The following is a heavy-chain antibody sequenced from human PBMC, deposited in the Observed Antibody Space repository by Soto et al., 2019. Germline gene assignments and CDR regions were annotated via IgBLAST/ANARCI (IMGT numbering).Heavy chain of an antibody. V-gene: IGHV1-2*04. J-gene: IGHJ4*02. CDR1: GYTFTGYY. D-gene: IGHD2-2*02. CDR2: INPHSGGT. Sequence: ASVKVSCKASGYTFTGYYMHWVRQAPGQGLEWMGWINPHSGGTNHAQKFQGWVTMTRDTSISTAYMELSRLRSDDTAVYYCAREPVDIVVVPAAIYFDYWGQGTLVTVSS. CDR3: AREPVDIVVVPAAIYFDY.